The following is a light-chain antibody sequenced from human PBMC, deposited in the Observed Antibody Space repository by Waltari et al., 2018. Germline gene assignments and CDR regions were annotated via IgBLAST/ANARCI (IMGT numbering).Light chain of an antibody. V-gene: IGLV2-14*01. CDR3: SSYTRSSTVV. J-gene: IGLJ2*01. CDR1: SRDVGGYNY. CDR2: EVS. Sequence: QSALTQPAAVSGSPGQSIAISCTGTSRDVGGYNYVSWYQQHPGKAPQFMIYEVSRRPSGISDRFSGSKSGNTASLTISGLQAEDEADYYCSSYTRSSTVVFGGGTKVTVL.